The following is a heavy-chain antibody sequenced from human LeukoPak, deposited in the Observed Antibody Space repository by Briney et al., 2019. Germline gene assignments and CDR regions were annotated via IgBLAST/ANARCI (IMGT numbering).Heavy chain of an antibody. J-gene: IGHJ4*02. CDR3: ARGNSYSFAFIY. CDR1: GGSISSSSYY. V-gene: IGHV4-39*07. Sequence: PSETLSLTCTVSGGSISSSSYYWGWIRQPPGKGLEWIGNIFYSGSTYYNPSLQSRVTISLDTSKNQFSLKLNSVTAADTALYYCARGNSYSFAFIYWGQGPLVTVSS. CDR2: IFYSGST. D-gene: IGHD5-18*01.